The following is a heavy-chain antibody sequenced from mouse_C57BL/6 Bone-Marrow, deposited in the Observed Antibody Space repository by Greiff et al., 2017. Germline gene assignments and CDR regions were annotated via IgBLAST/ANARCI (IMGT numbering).Heavy chain of an antibody. D-gene: IGHD3-2*02. CDR2: INPSSGYT. V-gene: IGHV1-7*01. CDR1: GYTFTSYW. CDR3: DSGAMRLRLRPLYAMDD. Sequence: VLLQESGAELAKPGASVKLSCKASGYTFTSYWMPWVKQMPGPGLEWIGYINPSSGYTKYYQKFKDKATLSADKASSTAYMQLSSLKYEDSAVYYCDSGAMRLRLRPLYAMDDWGQGTSVTVSS. J-gene: IGHJ4*01.